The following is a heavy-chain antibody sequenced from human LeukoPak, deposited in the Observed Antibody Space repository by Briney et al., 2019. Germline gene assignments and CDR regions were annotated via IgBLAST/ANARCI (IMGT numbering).Heavy chain of an antibody. Sequence: PGGSLRLSCAASGFTFSSYSMNWVRQAPGKGLEWVSYISSSSSTIYYADSVKGRFTISRDNAKNSLYLQMNSLRAEDTAVYYCARDDDAYCGGDCYPIAFDIWGQGTMVTVSS. J-gene: IGHJ3*02. V-gene: IGHV3-48*01. CDR3: ARDDDAYCGGDCYPIAFDI. D-gene: IGHD2-21*02. CDR2: ISSSSSTI. CDR1: GFTFSSYS.